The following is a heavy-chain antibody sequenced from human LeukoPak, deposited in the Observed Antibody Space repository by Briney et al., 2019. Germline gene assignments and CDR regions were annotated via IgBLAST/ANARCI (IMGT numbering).Heavy chain of an antibody. Sequence: GGSLRLSCAASGFTFSSYSMNRVRQAPGKGLEWVSSISSSSSYIYYADSVKGRFTISRDNAKNSLYLQMNSLRAEDTAVCYCARDMEDIVVVPAAAYYYYYGMDVWGQGTTVTVSS. CDR2: ISSSSSYI. J-gene: IGHJ6*02. V-gene: IGHV3-21*01. D-gene: IGHD2-2*01. CDR3: ARDMEDIVVVPAAAYYYYYGMDV. CDR1: GFTFSSYS.